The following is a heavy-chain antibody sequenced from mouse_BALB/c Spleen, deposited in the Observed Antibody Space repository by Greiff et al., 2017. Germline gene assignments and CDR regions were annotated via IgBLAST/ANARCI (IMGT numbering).Heavy chain of an antibody. J-gene: IGHJ4*01. CDR3: AREGFDYYGSRRYAMDY. Sequence: EVQLVESGGGLVKPGGSLKLSCAASGFTFSDYYMYWVRQTPEKRLEWVATISDGGSYTYYPDSVKGRFTISRDNAKNNLYLQMSSLKSEDTAMYYCAREGFDYYGSRRYAMDYWGQGTSVTVSS. D-gene: IGHD1-1*01. V-gene: IGHV5-4*02. CDR2: ISDGGSYT. CDR1: GFTFSDYY.